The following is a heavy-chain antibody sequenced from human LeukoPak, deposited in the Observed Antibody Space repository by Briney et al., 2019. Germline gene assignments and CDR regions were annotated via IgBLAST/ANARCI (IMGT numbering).Heavy chain of an antibody. CDR1: GFIFSNFG. CDR2: IRYDGSGK. V-gene: IGHV3-30*02. D-gene: IGHD2/OR15-2a*01. Sequence: PGGSLRLSYAASGFIFSNFGMYWVRQAPGKGLEWVAFIRYDGSGKYSADSVKGRFTISRDNSKNTLYLQMNSLRAEDTALYYCARGLISMIDHWGQGTLVTVSS. CDR3: ARGLISMIDH. J-gene: IGHJ4*02.